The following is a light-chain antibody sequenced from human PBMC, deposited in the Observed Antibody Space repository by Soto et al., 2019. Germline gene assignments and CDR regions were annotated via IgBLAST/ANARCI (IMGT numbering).Light chain of an antibody. CDR3: QQFGSSPFT. CDR1: QTVSSSY. V-gene: IGKV3-20*01. Sequence: EIVLTQSPGTLSLSPGERATLSCRASQTVSSSYLAWYQQKPGQAPRLRIYGASDRATGIPDRFSGSGSGTDFTLTISRLEPEDFSVYYCQQFGSSPFTFGPGTKVDIK. CDR2: GAS. J-gene: IGKJ3*01.